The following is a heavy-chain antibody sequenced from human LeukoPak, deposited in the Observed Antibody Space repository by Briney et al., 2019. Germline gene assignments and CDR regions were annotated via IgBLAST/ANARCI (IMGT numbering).Heavy chain of an antibody. V-gene: IGHV4-38-2*02. D-gene: IGHD6-13*01. Sequence: SETLSLTCTVSGYSISSGYYWGWIRQPPGKGLEWIGSIYHSGSTYYNPSLKSRVTISVDTSKNQFSLKLSSVTAADTAVYYCARDGAIAADPNYYYYGMDVWGQGTTVTVSS. CDR1: GYSISSGYY. J-gene: IGHJ6*02. CDR3: ARDGAIAADPNYYYYGMDV. CDR2: IYHSGST.